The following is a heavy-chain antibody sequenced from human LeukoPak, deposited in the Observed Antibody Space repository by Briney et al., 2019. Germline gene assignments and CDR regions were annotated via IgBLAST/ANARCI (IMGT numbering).Heavy chain of an antibody. V-gene: IGHV3-23*01. CDR2: ISGSGGST. CDR3: AKPYDSSGYYYGIDY. Sequence: GGSLRLSCAASGFTFSSYAMSWVRQAPGKGLEWGSAISGSGGSTYYADSVKGRFTISRDNSKNTLYLQMNSLRAEDTAVYYCAKPYDSSGYYYGIDYWGQGTLVTVSS. J-gene: IGHJ4*02. CDR1: GFTFSSYA. D-gene: IGHD3-22*01.